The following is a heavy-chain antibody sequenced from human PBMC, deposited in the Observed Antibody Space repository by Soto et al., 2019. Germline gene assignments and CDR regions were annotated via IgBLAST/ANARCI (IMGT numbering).Heavy chain of an antibody. Sequence: EVQLVESGGGSVQPGESLRLSCAASGFSFRDYDMHWVRQRTGKGLEWVSGLGAADDPYYIASVKGRVSVSRDNDQNSSYLQTKNLRVDETTVYVCARAYLSRLPHRADYDDTMDVWGRETTFTVSS. J-gene: IGHJ6*02. CDR1: GFSFRDYD. CDR2: LGAADDP. V-gene: IGHV3-13*05. D-gene: IGHD4-17*01. CDR3: ARAYLSRLPHRADYDDTMDV.